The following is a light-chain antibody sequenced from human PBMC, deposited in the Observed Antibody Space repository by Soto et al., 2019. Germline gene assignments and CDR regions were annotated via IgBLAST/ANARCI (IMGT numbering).Light chain of an antibody. CDR2: EGT. CDR1: SSDVGSYNL. Sequence: QSALTQPASVSGSPGQSITITCTGTSSDVGSYNLVSWYQLHPGKAPKLMIYEGTKRPSGVSNRFSGSESGNTASLTISGLQAEDEADYYCSSYAGGYVFGTGTQLTVL. CDR3: SSYAGGYV. V-gene: IGLV2-23*01. J-gene: IGLJ1*01.